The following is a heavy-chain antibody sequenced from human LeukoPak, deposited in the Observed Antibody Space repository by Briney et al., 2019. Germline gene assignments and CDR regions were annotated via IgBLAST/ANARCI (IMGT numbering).Heavy chain of an antibody. CDR3: ARAAVTTGSTETFDP. Sequence: QAPGQXXXXXXXINPNSGVTNYAETFQGRVTLTTHTSISTAYLELNRLTSDDTAVYYCARAAVTTGSTETFDPWGQGTLVTVSS. V-gene: IGHV1-2*02. CDR2: INPNSGVT. D-gene: IGHD1-1*01. J-gene: IGHJ5*02.